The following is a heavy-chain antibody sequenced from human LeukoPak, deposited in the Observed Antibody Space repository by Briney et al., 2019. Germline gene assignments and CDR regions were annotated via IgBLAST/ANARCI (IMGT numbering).Heavy chain of an antibody. J-gene: IGHJ4*02. D-gene: IGHD1-26*01. Sequence: GASLKVSCKASGYTFTDYYMLWVRQAPGQGLEWMSWINAKSGGTNYAQKLKGRVTMTRDTSISTAYMELSRLRSDDTPVYNCAREGPIVGATHLVNYWAQEPLVTVSS. V-gene: IGHV1-2*02. CDR2: INAKSGGT. CDR1: GYTFTDYY. CDR3: AREGPIVGATHLVNY.